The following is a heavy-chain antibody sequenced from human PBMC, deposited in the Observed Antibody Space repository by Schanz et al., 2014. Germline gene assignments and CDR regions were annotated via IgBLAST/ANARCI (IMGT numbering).Heavy chain of an antibody. V-gene: IGHV1-2*02. CDR3: ARGLVRYFAY. D-gene: IGHD2-8*02. Sequence: QVHLVQSGSEVKKPGASVKVSCKASRYPFTAYYMHWVRQAPGQGLEWMGWINPNSGGTDYAQKFQGRVTMTSDTSISTAYMVLSRLRSDDMAVYYCARGLVRYFAYWGQGTLVTVSS. CDR1: RYPFTAYY. CDR2: INPNSGGT. J-gene: IGHJ4*02.